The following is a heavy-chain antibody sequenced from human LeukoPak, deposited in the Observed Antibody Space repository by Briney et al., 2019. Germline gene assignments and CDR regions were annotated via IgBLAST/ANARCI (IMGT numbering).Heavy chain of an antibody. Sequence: PSETLSLTCTVSGGFISSYYWSWIRQPPGKGLEWIGYIYYSGSTNYNPSLKSRVTISVDTSKNQFSLKLSSVTAADTAVYYCARAEVLPDFYDTSGGFDYWGQGTLVTVSS. V-gene: IGHV4-59*01. D-gene: IGHD3-22*01. CDR2: IYYSGST. CDR1: GGFISSYY. CDR3: ARAEVLPDFYDTSGGFDY. J-gene: IGHJ4*02.